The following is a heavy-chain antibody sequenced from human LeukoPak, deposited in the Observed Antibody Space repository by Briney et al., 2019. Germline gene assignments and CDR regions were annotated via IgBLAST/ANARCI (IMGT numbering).Heavy chain of an antibody. CDR1: DGSISSYY. CDR3: ARGANSNHSGLDN. J-gene: IGHJ4*02. Sequence: SETLSLTCTVSDGSISSYYWSWIRQPPGKGLEWIGYIKYSGSTNYNPSLKSRVTISVDTSKNQVSLKLSSVTAADTAVYYCARGANSNHSGLDNWGQGTLVTVSS. CDR2: IKYSGST. V-gene: IGHV4-59*01. D-gene: IGHD4-11*01.